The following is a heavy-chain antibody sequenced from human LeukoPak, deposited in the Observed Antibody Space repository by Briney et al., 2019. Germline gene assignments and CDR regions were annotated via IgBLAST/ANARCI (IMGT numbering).Heavy chain of an antibody. J-gene: IGHJ4*02. D-gene: IGHD2-2*01. CDR1: GGSISSSSYY. V-gene: IGHV4-39*01. CDR3: ATLGYCSSTSCSAFDY. Sequence: VKPXETLSLTCPVSGGSISSSSYYWGWICQPPGKGLGWIGSIYYSVSTYYTPSLKSRVTISVDTSKNQFSLKLSSVTAADTAVYYCATLGYCSSTSCSAFDYWGQGTLVTVSS. CDR2: IYYSVST.